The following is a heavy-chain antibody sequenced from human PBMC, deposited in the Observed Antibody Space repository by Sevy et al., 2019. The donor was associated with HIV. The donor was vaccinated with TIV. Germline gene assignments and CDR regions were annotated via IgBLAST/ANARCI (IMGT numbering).Heavy chain of an antibody. Sequence: GGSLRLSCAVSGFTFSTYTMNWVRQAPGKGLEWVSSISGFGSYIYYADSVKGLLTISRENAKNSLYLQMNSLRAEDTAVYYCARDGGCTSTSCLLYFDYWGQGTLVTVSS. J-gene: IGHJ4*01. CDR1: GFTFSTYT. V-gene: IGHV3-21*01. CDR3: ARDGGCTSTSCLLYFDY. CDR2: ISGFGSYI. D-gene: IGHD2-2*01.